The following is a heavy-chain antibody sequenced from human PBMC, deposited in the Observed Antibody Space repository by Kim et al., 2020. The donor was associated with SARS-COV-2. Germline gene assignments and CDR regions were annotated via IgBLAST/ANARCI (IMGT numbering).Heavy chain of an antibody. CDR2: IWYDGTKE. CDR3: ARDIVGANGNAFDV. J-gene: IGHJ3*01. D-gene: IGHD1-26*01. CDR1: GFTFSTSG. V-gene: IGHV3-33*01. Sequence: GGSLRLSCAASGFTFSTSGIHWVRQAPGKRLEWVALIWYDGTKEYYADSVKGRFIISRDNSKNTLYLQMNSLRAEDTAVYYCARDIVGANGNAFDVWGQGTMVPVSS.